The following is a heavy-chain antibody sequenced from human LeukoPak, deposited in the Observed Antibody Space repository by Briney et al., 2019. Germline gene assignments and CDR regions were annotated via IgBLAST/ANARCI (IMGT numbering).Heavy chain of an antibody. V-gene: IGHV4-39*07. CDR1: GGSISSSSYY. CDR2: IYYSGST. CDR3: AREKPYYYDSSGYGPGDDAFDI. J-gene: IGHJ3*02. D-gene: IGHD3-22*01. Sequence: SETLSLTCTVSGGSISSSSYYWGWIRQPPGKGLEWIGSIYYSGSTYYNPSLKSRVTISVDTSKNQFSLKLSSVTAADTAVYYCAREKPYYYDSSGYGPGDDAFDIWGQGTMVTVSS.